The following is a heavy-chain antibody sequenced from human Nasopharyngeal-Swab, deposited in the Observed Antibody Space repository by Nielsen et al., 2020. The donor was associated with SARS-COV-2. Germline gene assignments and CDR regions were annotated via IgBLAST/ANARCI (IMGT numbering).Heavy chain of an antibody. J-gene: IGHJ5*02. V-gene: IGHV3-11*04. CDR1: GFTFSDYY. Sequence: GESLKLSCAASGFTFSDYYMSWILQASGKGLEWVSYISSSGSTIYYADSVKGRFTISRDNAKNSLYLQMNSLRAEDTAVYYCARVGGGSGWYSNWFDPWGQGTLVTVSS. D-gene: IGHD6-19*01. CDR2: ISSSGSTI. CDR3: ARVGGGSGWYSNWFDP.